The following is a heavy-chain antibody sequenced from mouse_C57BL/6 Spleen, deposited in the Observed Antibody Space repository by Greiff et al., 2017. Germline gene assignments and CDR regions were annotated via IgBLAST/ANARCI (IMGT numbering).Heavy chain of an antibody. Sequence: QVQLQQPGAELVRPGTSVKLSCKASGYTFTSYWMHWVKQRPGQGLEWIGVIDPSDSYTNYNQKFKGKATLTVDTSSSTAYMQLSSLTSEDSAVYYCARKGLALDDWGQGTTLTVSS. J-gene: IGHJ2*01. CDR1: GYTFTSYW. V-gene: IGHV1-59*01. CDR3: ARKGLALDD. D-gene: IGHD3-3*01. CDR2: IDPSDSYT.